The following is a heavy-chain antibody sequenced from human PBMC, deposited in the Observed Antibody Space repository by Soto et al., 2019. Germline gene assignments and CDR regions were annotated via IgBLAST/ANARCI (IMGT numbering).Heavy chain of an antibody. D-gene: IGHD2-2*01. CDR1: GGSISSGGSY. CDR2: IYYSGNT. CDR3: VRYCSTTKCPFDY. J-gene: IGHJ4*02. Sequence: PSETLSLTCTVSGGSISSGGSYWGWIRQPPGKGLEWIGYIYYSGNTILNPSLRSRVTLSVDTSKNQFSLNLSSVTAADTAAYYCVRYCSTTKCPFDYWGQGTLVTVSS. V-gene: IGHV4-30-4*01.